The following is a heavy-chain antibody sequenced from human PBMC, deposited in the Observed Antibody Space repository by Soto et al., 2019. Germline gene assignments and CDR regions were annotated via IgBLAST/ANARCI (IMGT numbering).Heavy chain of an antibody. CDR1: GFIFHTYA. CDR2: ISASGDST. V-gene: IGHV3-23*01. J-gene: IGHJ6*02. D-gene: IGHD1-7*01. Sequence: LRLSCVASGFIFHTYAMNWVRQAPGKGLAWVSAISASGDSTFYADSLRGRFTISRDNSKDTLYLQMNSLTAEDTALYYCSKGTGTTRLYSMGVWGQGTTVTVSS. CDR3: SKGTGTTRLYSMGV.